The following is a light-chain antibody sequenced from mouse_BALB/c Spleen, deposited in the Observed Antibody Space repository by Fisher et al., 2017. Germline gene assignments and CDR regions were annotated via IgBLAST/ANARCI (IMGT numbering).Light chain of an antibody. CDR2: STS. Sequence: IVLTQSPAIMSASPGEKVTMTCSASSSVSYMYWYQQKSGASPKLWIYSTSNLASGVPARFSGSGSGTSYSLTISSMEAEDAATYYCQQWSSNPPMYTFGGGTKLEIK. J-gene: IGKJ2*01. CDR3: QQWSSNPPMYT. CDR1: SSVSY. V-gene: IGKV4-68*01.